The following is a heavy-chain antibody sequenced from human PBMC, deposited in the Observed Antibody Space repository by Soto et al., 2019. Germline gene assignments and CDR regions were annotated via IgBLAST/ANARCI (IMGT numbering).Heavy chain of an antibody. J-gene: IGHJ4*02. CDR2: IYHSGRT. V-gene: IGHV4-38-2*01. D-gene: IGHD2-21*01. CDR1: VYSIINGYF. CDR3: ARRVVAYTGFDY. Sequence: SETLSLTCDFSVYSIINGYFCAWIRQPPGKGLEWIGSIYHSGRTYYNPSLKSRLTISVDTPKNQFSLKLSSVTAADTAMYYCARRVVAYTGFDYWGQGTLVTVSS.